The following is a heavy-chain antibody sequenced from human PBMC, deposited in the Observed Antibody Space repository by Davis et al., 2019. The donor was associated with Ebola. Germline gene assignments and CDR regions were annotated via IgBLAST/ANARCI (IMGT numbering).Heavy chain of an antibody. CDR3: TRPGISVEMATMAYYYYYYMDV. D-gene: IGHD5-24*01. CDR1: GFTFSNAW. Sequence: PGGSLRLSCAASGFTFSNAWMSWVRQAPGKGLEWVGRIKSKTDGGTTDYAAPVKGRFTISRDDSKNTLYLQMNSLKTEDTAVYYCTRPGISVEMATMAYYYYYYMDVWGKGTTVTVSS. CDR2: IKSKTDGGTT. J-gene: IGHJ6*03. V-gene: IGHV3-15*01.